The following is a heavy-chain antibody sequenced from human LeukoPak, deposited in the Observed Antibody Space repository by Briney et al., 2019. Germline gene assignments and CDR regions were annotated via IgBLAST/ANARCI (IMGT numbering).Heavy chain of an antibody. V-gene: IGHV3-9*03. D-gene: IGHD1-26*01. Sequence: GRSLRFSCAASGFTFDDYAMHWVRQAPGKGLEWVSGISWNSGSIGYADSVKGRFTISRDNAKNSLYLQMNSLRAEDMALYYCAKGYSGSFPEYFDYWGQGTLVTVSS. CDR1: GFTFDDYA. J-gene: IGHJ4*02. CDR3: AKGYSGSFPEYFDY. CDR2: ISWNSGSI.